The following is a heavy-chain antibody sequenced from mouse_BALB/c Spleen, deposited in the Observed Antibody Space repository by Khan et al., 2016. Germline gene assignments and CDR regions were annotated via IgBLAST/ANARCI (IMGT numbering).Heavy chain of an antibody. CDR1: GYTFSSYW. CDR3: ARTDRRGYFDY. V-gene: IGHV1-9*01. Sequence: QVQLQQSGAELMKPGASVKISCKATGYTFSSYWIEWVKQRPGHGLEWIGEILPGSGSTNYNAKFRGKTTFTADTSSNTAYMQLSSLTSEDSAVHYCARTDRRGYFDYWGQGTPLTVSS. CDR2: ILPGSGST. J-gene: IGHJ2*01.